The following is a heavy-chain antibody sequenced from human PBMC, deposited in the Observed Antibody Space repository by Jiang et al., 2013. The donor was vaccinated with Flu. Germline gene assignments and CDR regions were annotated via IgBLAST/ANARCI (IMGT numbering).Heavy chain of an antibody. Sequence: VLLKPSETLSLTCSVSGASLGGSSYYWGWIRQSPGKGLEWITSSYYSGVPYSNPSLKSRVSISVDTSKNEFSLRLSSVTAADTAVYYCARGGNFYGSGSYLFYFDYWGQGSLVTVSS. J-gene: IGHJ4*02. CDR1: GASLGGSSYY. CDR3: ARGGNFYGSGSYLFYFDY. D-gene: IGHD3-10*01. CDR2: SYYSGVP. V-gene: IGHV4-39*07.